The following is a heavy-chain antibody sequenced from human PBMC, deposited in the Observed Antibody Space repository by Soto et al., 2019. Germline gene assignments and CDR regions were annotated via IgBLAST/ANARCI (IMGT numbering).Heavy chain of an antibody. CDR1: GFSLSNARMG. Sequence: QVTLKESGPVLVKPTETLTLTCTVSGFSLSNARMGVSWIRQPPGKALEWLAHIFSNDEKSYSTSLKSRLTITKDTSKSQVVLTMTNMDPVDTATYCFARGYYDFWSGYPMGGMDVWGQGTTVTVSS. D-gene: IGHD3-3*01. V-gene: IGHV2-26*01. CDR2: IFSNDEK. CDR3: ARGYYDFWSGYPMGGMDV. J-gene: IGHJ6*02.